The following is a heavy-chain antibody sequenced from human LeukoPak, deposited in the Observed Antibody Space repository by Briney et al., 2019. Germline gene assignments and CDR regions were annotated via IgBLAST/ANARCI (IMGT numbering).Heavy chain of an antibody. J-gene: IGHJ4*02. CDR1: GGSISSSY. V-gene: IGHV4-4*07. D-gene: IGHD6-19*01. Sequence: SETLSLTCTVSGGSISSSYWSWIRQPAGKGLEWIGRIYTSGSTNYNPSLKSRVTMSVDTSKNQFSLKLSSVTAADTAVYYCAREPYSSGWYVDWGQETLVTVSS. CDR3: AREPYSSGWYVD. CDR2: IYTSGST.